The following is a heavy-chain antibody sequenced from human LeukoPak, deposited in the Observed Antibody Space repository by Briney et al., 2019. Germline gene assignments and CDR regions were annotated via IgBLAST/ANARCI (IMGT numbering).Heavy chain of an antibody. J-gene: IGHJ6*03. Sequence: GSPVKVSCKASGGTFSSYAIIWVRQAPGQGLEWMGGIIPIFGTANYAQRFQGRVTITTDESTSTAYMELSSLRSEDTAVYYCARSSGVVMDYYYYYMAVWGKGTTVTVSS. CDR1: GGTFSSYA. CDR2: IIPIFGTA. V-gene: IGHV1-69*05. CDR3: ARSSGVVMDYYYYYMAV. D-gene: IGHD3-3*01.